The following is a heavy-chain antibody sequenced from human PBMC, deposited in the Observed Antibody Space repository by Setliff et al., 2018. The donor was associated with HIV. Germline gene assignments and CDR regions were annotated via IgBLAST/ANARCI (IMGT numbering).Heavy chain of an antibody. J-gene: IGHJ5*02. CDR3: ARGLYGDYGGDLNWLDP. CDR1: GYNFENYA. D-gene: IGHD4-17*01. V-gene: IGHV7-4-1*02. CDR2: INANSGSP. Sequence: GASVKVSCKTSGYNFENYAINWVRQAPGQGLEWMGWINANSGSPTYAQAFTGRLFFSVDTAVATAYLQINNLKTEDTAVYFCARGLYGDYGGDLNWLDPWGHGTRVTVSS.